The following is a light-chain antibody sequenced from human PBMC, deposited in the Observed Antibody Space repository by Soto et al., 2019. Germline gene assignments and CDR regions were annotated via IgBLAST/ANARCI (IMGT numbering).Light chain of an antibody. Sequence: EIVLRQSPATLSLSPGETATLSCRASQSVSSYLAWYQQKPGQAPRLLMYDVSTRATDIPARFSGSGSGTDFTLTISSLEPEDFAVYYCQQRSNWPMYTFGQGTKLEIK. CDR2: DVS. J-gene: IGKJ2*01. CDR3: QQRSNWPMYT. CDR1: QSVSSY. V-gene: IGKV3-11*01.